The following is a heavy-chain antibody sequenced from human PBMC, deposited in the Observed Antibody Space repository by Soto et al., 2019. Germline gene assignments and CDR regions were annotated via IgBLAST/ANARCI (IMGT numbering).Heavy chain of an antibody. CDR1: GYTFTGYY. J-gene: IGHJ6*02. V-gene: IGHV1-2*02. CDR2: INPNSGGT. Sequence: QVQLVQSGAEVKKPGASVKVSCKASGYTFTGYYMHWVRQAPGQGLEWMGWINPNSGGTNYAQKFQGRVTMTRDTSVSTAYMELSRLRSDDTAVYYCARGYIQGVLRGGYYGMDVWGQGTTVTVSS. D-gene: IGHD4-17*01. CDR3: ARGYIQGVLRGGYYGMDV.